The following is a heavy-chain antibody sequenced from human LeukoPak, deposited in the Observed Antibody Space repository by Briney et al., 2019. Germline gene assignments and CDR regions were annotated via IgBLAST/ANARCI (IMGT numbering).Heavy chain of an antibody. Sequence: ASVKVSCKTSGYTFTSYDISWVRQAPGQGLEWMGWISAYNGNTDYAQKLQGRVTMTTDTSTSTAYMELRSLRSDDTAVYYCARNLIPEQLVLNFWGQGTLVTVSS. V-gene: IGHV1-18*01. CDR2: ISAYNGNT. CDR1: GYTFTSYD. CDR3: ARNLIPEQLVLNF. J-gene: IGHJ4*02. D-gene: IGHD6-13*01.